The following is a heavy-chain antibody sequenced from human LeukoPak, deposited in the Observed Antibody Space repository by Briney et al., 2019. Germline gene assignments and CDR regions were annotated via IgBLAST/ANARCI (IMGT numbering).Heavy chain of an antibody. D-gene: IGHD5-18*01. CDR1: GFTMSANF. CDR3: ARDLSGYSYGFGGDL. Sequence: PGGSLRLSCAASGFTMSANFMSWVRQAPGKGLEWVSIMYSVGSTFYADSVKGRFTISRDPSKNSLDLQMDSLRVDDTAVYYCARDLSGYSYGFGGDLWGQGTLVTVSS. V-gene: IGHV3-66*01. J-gene: IGHJ4*02. CDR2: MYSVGST.